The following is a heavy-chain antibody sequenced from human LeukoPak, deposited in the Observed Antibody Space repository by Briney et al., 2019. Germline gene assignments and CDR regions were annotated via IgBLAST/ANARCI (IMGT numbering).Heavy chain of an antibody. V-gene: IGHV1-18*01. CDR2: ISAYNGNT. CDR3: ARGILAYFDWLSSNYYMDV. D-gene: IGHD3-9*01. J-gene: IGHJ6*03. Sequence: ASVKVSCKASGGTFSSYAISWVRQAPGQGLEWMGWISAYNGNTNYAQKLQGRVTMTTDTSTSTAYMELRSLRSDDTAVYYCARGILAYFDWLSSNYYMDVWGKGTTVTVSS. CDR1: GGTFSSYA.